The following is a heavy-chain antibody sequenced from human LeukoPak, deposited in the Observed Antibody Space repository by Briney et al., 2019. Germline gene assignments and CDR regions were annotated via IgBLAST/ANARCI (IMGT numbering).Heavy chain of an antibody. CDR2: IYHSGST. V-gene: IGHV4-30-2*01. CDR1: GGSISSGGYS. CDR3: ASREGTTVTTYFDY. J-gene: IGHJ4*02. D-gene: IGHD4-17*01. Sequence: SQTLSLTCAVSGGSISSGGYSWSWIRQPPGKGLEWIGYIYHSGSTFYNPSLQSRVTISVDRSKNQFSLKLSSVTAADTAVYYCASREGTTVTTYFDYWGQGTLVTVSS.